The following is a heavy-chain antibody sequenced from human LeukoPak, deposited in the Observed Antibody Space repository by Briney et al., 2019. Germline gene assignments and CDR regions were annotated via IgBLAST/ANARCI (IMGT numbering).Heavy chain of an antibody. Sequence: GGSLRLSCEASGFSLSSYEMNWVRQAPGKGLEWVSYISSSGSTIYYADSVKGRFTISRDNAKNSLYLQMNSLRAEDTAVYYCARTVRLRPDYWGQGTLVTVSS. CDR3: ARTVRLRPDY. CDR1: GFSLSSYE. J-gene: IGHJ4*02. D-gene: IGHD5-12*01. CDR2: ISSSGSTI. V-gene: IGHV3-48*03.